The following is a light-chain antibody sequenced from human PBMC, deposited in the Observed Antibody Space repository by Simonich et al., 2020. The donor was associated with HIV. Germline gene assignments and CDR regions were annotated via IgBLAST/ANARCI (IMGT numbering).Light chain of an antibody. CDR1: QNVTSN. V-gene: IGKV3-15*01. CDR2: GA. CDR3: QEYNKWPPWT. Sequence: EIVMTQSPATLSVSPGERATLSCRASQNVTSNLAWYQQKPGQAPRLLIYGASSAIGIPARFSGSGSGTEFTLTISSLQSEDFAVYYCQEYNKWPPWTFGQGTKVEIK. J-gene: IGKJ1*01.